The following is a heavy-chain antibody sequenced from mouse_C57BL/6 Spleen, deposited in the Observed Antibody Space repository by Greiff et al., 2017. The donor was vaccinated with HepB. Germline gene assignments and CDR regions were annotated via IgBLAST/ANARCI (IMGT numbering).Heavy chain of an antibody. J-gene: IGHJ4*01. D-gene: IGHD1-1*01. CDR1: GYAFSSSW. V-gene: IGHV1-82*01. CDR3: TNPYYYGSSYDAMDY. CDR2: IYPGDGDT. Sequence: QVQLKQSGPELVKPGASVKISCKASGYAFSSSWMNWVKQRPGKGLEWIGRIYPGDGDTNYNGKFKGKATLTADKSSSTAYMQLSSLTSEDSAVYFCTNPYYYGSSYDAMDYWGQGTSVTVSS.